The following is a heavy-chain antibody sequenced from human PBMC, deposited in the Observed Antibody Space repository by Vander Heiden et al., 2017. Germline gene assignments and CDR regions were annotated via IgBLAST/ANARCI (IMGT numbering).Heavy chain of an antibody. CDR3: ARVSWDDVVTGDHY. Sequence: VELVQSVSDVRKPGSSVKVSCRASGCTFRRSGIIWVRQAPGQELEWVGWISGYNGNTIYEQRVQGRVTMTTDTSTSTAYMELRSLRSEDTAVYYCARVSWDDVVTGDHYWGQGTPVTVSS. CDR2: ISGYNGNT. CDR1: GCTFRRSG. V-gene: IGHV1-18*01. J-gene: IGHJ4*02. D-gene: IGHD7-27*01.